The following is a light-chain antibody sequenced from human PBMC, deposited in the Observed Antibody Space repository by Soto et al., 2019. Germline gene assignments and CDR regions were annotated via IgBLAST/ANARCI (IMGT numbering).Light chain of an antibody. CDR3: QQYGRSPPIT. CDR1: QSVGNNY. J-gene: IGKJ5*01. Sequence: ILLTQSPGTLSLSPGERATISCRASQSVGNNYLAWYQQRPGQTPRLLIYGASSRATGIPDRFSGSGSGTDFSLTISTLEPEDFAVYYCQQYGRSPPITFGQGTRLEIK. V-gene: IGKV3-20*01. CDR2: GAS.